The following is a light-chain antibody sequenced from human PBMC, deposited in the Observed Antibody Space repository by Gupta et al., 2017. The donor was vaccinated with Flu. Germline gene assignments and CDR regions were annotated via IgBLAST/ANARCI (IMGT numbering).Light chain of an antibody. CDR1: KSLVYSDGNTY. CDR3: MQGSHWPWT. CDR2: LVS. V-gene: IGKV2-30*01. Sequence: ISCRASKSLVYSDGNTYLNWIHQRPGQSPRRLIYLVSHRESGVPDRFSGSGSGTDFTLRISRVEAEDVGVYYCMQGSHWPWTFGQGTKVEIK. J-gene: IGKJ1*01.